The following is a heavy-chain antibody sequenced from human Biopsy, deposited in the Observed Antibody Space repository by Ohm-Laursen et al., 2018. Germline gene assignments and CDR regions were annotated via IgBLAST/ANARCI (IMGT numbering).Heavy chain of an antibody. Sequence: PSQTLSLTCAVYGESFNGYYWSWIRQTPGKGLEWIGEINHSGRTNYNPSLKSRVTISVGTSKNQFSLKVRSVTAADTAVYYCVRGVDYYDPYHYYALDIWGQGTTVTVSS. CDR3: VRGVDYYDPYHYYALDI. V-gene: IGHV4-34*01. CDR1: GESFNGYY. CDR2: INHSGRT. D-gene: IGHD3-22*01. J-gene: IGHJ6*02.